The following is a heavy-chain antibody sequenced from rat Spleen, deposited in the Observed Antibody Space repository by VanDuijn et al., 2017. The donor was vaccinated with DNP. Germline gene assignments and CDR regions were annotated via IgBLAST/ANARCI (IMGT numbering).Heavy chain of an antibody. J-gene: IGHJ2*01. CDR1: GFTFKNYW. CDR2: ITSGGGST. D-gene: IGHD4-3*01. Sequence: EVQLVESGGDLVQPGRSLKLSCVASGFTFKNYWMTWVPQGPGEGLEWVASITSGGGSTYYPDSVKGRFTVSRDDSKNTLYLQVNSLRSEDMATYYCARWYNSGYYFDYWGQGVMVTVSS. CDR3: ARWYNSGYYFDY. V-gene: IGHV5-31*01.